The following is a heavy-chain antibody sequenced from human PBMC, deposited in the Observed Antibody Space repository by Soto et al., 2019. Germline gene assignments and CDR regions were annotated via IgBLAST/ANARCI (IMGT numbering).Heavy chain of an antibody. Sequence: QVQLVESGGGVVQPGTSLRLSCADSGFTFSSYGMHWVRQAPGKGLEWVAVVSYDGRNKYYADAVRGRFTISRDNSESTLDLQMNSMRAEDTAVYYCAKQGDYDGLFEYWGRGTLVTVSS. CDR2: VSYDGRNK. V-gene: IGHV3-30*18. CDR1: GFTFSSYG. CDR3: AKQGDYDGLFEY. J-gene: IGHJ4*02. D-gene: IGHD4-17*01.